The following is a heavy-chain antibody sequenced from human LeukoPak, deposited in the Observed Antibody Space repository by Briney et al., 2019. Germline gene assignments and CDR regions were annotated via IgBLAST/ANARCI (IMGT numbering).Heavy chain of an antibody. CDR3: ARDREYSSSGLVWFDP. J-gene: IGHJ5*02. Sequence: SETLFLTCTVSGGSVSGYYWSWIREPPGKGLEWIGYIYYSGSTNYNPSLKSRVTISVDTSENQFSLKLTSVTAADTAVYYCARDREYSSSGLVWFDPWGHGILVTVSS. D-gene: IGHD6-6*01. CDR2: IYYSGST. V-gene: IGHV4-59*02. CDR1: GGSVSGYY.